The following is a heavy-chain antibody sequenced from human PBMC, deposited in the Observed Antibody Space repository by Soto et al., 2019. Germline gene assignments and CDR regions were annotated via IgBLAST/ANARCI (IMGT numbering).Heavy chain of an antibody. CDR3: ARVAGYSYGPGRYYYGMDV. Sequence: ASVKVSCKASGYTFTGYYMHWVRQAPGQGLEWMGWINPNSGGTNYAQKFQGWVTTTRDTSISTAYMELSRLRSDDTAVYYCARVAGYSYGPGRYYYGMDVWGQGTTVTVSS. D-gene: IGHD5-18*01. V-gene: IGHV1-2*04. CDR2: INPNSGGT. CDR1: GYTFTGYY. J-gene: IGHJ6*02.